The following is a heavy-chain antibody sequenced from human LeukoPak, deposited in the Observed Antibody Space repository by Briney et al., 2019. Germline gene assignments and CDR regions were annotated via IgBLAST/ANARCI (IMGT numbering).Heavy chain of an antibody. CDR2: MLPIFGTA. CDR1: GGSFCSYA. D-gene: IGHD2-2*01. CDR3: ARGRWDVSVPAARIEYFQH. V-gene: IGHV1-69*13. Sequence: SVKVSCKASGGSFCSYAMRWVRQAPGQGLDWMGGMLPIFGTANYAQKFQGRVTITADESTSTAYMELSSLTSEDTAVYYCARGRWDVSVPAARIEYFQHWGQGTLVTVSS. J-gene: IGHJ1*01.